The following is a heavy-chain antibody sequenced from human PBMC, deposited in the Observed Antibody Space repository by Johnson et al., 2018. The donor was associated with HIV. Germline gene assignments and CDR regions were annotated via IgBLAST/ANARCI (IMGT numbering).Heavy chain of an antibody. D-gene: IGHD2-2*01. Sequence: QVQLVESGGGVVQPGRSLRLSCAASGFTFSSYGMHWVRQAPGKGLEWVAVISFDVSNKYYADSVKGRFTISRDHAKNSVFLQMNSLRAEDTAVYYCARAKNTRIYSVVVPAAKRSAFDIWGQGTMVTVSS. CDR3: ARAKNTRIYSVVVPAAKRSAFDI. CDR2: ISFDVSNK. CDR1: GFTFSSYG. J-gene: IGHJ3*02. V-gene: IGHV3-30*03.